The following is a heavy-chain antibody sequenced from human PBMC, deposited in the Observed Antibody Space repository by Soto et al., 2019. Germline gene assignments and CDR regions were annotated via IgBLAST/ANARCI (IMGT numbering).Heavy chain of an antibody. CDR2: IYYSGST. V-gene: IGHV4-39*01. CDR3: ARITYCGGDCYSYYYYMDV. CDR1: GGSISSSSYY. D-gene: IGHD2-21*02. Sequence: SETLSLTCTVSGGSISSSSYYWGWIRQPPGKGLEWIGSIYYSGSTYYNPSLKSRVTISRDTSKNQFSLKRSSVTAADTAVYYCARITYCGGDCYSYYYYMDVWGKGTTVTVSS. J-gene: IGHJ6*03.